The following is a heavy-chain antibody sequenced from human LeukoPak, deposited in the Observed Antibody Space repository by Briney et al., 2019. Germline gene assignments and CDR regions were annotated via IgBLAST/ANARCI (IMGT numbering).Heavy chain of an antibody. CDR3: ARVSGFRGYYFVDY. CDR1: GGSISSGSYY. D-gene: IGHD3-22*01. V-gene: IGHV4-61*02. CDR2: IYTSGST. Sequence: PSQTLSLTCTVSGGSISSGSYYWSWIRQPAGKGLEWIGRIYTSGSTNYNPSLKSRVTISVDTSKNQFSLKLSSVTAADTAVYYCARVSGFRGYYFVDYWGQGTLVTVSS. J-gene: IGHJ4*02.